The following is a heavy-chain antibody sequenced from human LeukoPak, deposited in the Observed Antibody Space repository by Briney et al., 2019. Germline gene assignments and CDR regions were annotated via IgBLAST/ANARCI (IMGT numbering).Heavy chain of an antibody. CDR1: GFTFSSYA. CDR3: AKDGEDDYGDKRGLDY. Sequence: PGGPLRLSCAASGFTFSSYAMHWVRQAPGKGLEWVAVISYDGSNKYYADSVKGRFTISRDYSKNTLYLQMNSLRAEDTAVYYCAKDGEDDYGDKRGLDYWGQGTLVTVSS. J-gene: IGHJ4*02. V-gene: IGHV3-30-3*01. D-gene: IGHD4-17*01. CDR2: ISYDGSNK.